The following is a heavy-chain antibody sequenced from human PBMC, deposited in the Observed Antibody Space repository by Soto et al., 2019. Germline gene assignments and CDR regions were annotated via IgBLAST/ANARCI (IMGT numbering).Heavy chain of an antibody. Sequence: ASVKVSCKASGYTFTSYPMHWVRQAPGQGLEWMGWINAGNGDTKYSQKFQGRVTITRDTFANTAYMELSSLRSEDTAVFYCARDWTHYDSSGPGDYWGQGTLVTVSS. CDR1: GYTFTSYP. CDR2: INAGNGDT. V-gene: IGHV1-3*01. J-gene: IGHJ4*02. CDR3: ARDWTHYDSSGPGDY. D-gene: IGHD3-22*01.